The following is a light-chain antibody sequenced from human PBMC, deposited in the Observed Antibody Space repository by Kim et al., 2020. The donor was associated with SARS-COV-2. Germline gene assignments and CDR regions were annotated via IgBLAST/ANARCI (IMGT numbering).Light chain of an antibody. V-gene: IGLV3-21*04. J-gene: IGLJ3*02. CDR1: NIGSKS. CDR3: QVWDSSSDHPV. Sequence: APGKAARITCGGNNIGSKSVPWYQQKPGQAPGLVIYYDSDRPSGIPERFSGSNSGNTATLTISRVEAGDEADYYCQVWDSSSDHPVFGGGTQLTVL. CDR2: YDS.